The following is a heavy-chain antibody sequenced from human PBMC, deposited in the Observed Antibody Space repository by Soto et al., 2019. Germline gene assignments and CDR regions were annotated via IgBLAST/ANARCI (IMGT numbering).Heavy chain of an antibody. CDR1: GGTFSSWA. CDR2: IIPIFGTA. V-gene: IGHV1-69*13. D-gene: IGHD3-3*01. J-gene: IGHJ6*02. Sequence: AVKVSCKASGGTFSSWAISWVGQAPGQGREGMGGIIPIFGTANYAQKFQGRVTITADESTSTAYMELSSLRSEDTAVYYCARFGVVIKAHQNPNYYYYYGMDVWGQGTTVTVSS. CDR3: ARFGVVIKAHQNPNYYYYYGMDV.